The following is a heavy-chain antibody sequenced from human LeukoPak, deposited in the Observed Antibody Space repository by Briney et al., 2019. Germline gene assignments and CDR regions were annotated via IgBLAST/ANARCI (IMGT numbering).Heavy chain of an antibody. D-gene: IGHD3-10*01. J-gene: IGHJ4*02. Sequence: GRSLRLSCAASGFTFSRYAMHWVRQAPGKGLEYVSAISSNGGSTYYADSVKGRFTISRDNSKNTLYLQMSSLRAEDTAVYYCVKDGSGSYYTYYFDYWGQGTLVTVSS. V-gene: IGHV3-64D*06. CDR1: GFTFSRYA. CDR2: ISSNGGST. CDR3: VKDGSGSYYTYYFDY.